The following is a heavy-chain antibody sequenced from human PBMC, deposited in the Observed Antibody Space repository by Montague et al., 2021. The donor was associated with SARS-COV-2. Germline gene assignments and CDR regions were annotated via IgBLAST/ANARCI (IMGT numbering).Heavy chain of an antibody. V-gene: IGHV3-53*04. Sequence: SLRLYCAASGFTVSSNYMSWVRQATGKGLEWVSVIYSGGSTYYADSVKGRFTISKQNSMNTLYLQMNRLRAEDTAVYYCAIDLTYGSERSYYYYGMDVWGQGPTVTVS. CDR1: GFTVSSNY. CDR2: IYSGGST. CDR3: AIDLTYGSERSYYYYGMDV. D-gene: IGHD3-10*01. J-gene: IGHJ6*02.